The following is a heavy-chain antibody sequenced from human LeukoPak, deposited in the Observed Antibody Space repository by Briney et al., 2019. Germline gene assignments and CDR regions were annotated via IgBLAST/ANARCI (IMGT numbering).Heavy chain of an antibody. CDR2: IYTSGST. CDR1: GGSISSGSYY. J-gene: IGHJ1*01. V-gene: IGHV4-61*02. CDR3: ARVLMKYSSSSSIVEYFQH. D-gene: IGHD6-6*01. Sequence: PSETLSLTCTVSGGSISSGSYYWSWIRQPAGKGLEWIGRIYTSGSTNYNPSLKSRVTISVDTSKNQFSLKLSSVTAADTAVYYCARVLMKYSSSSSIVEYFQHWGQGTLVTVSS.